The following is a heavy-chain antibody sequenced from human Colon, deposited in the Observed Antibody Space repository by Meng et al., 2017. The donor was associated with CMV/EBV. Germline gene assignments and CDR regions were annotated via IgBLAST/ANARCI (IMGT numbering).Heavy chain of an antibody. CDR1: AGSICGSNW. D-gene: IGHD6-19*01. CDR3: ARRWSVAGDNDVFDI. CDR2: IYHGGST. V-gene: IGHV4-4*02. Sequence: SAGSICGSNWWCWVRQPPGKGLEWLGEIYHGGSTKYNPSLKSRVTISVDKSKNQFSLELTSVTAADTAVYYCARRWSVAGDNDVFDIWGQGTMVTVSS. J-gene: IGHJ3*02.